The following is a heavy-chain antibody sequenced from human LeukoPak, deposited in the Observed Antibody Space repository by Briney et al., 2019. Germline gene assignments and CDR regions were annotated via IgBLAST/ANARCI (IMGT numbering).Heavy chain of an antibody. V-gene: IGHV3-30*04. CDR2: ISYDGRNE. Sequence: QPGRSLRLSCAASGFAFSSYAMHWVRQAPGKGLEWVAVISYDGRNEYYADSVKGRFTISRDNSKNTLYLQMDSLRAEDTAVYYCASTNYRGGGTGYNWFDPWGQGTLVTVSS. CDR1: GFAFSSYA. CDR3: ASTNYRGGGTGYNWFDP. J-gene: IGHJ5*02. D-gene: IGHD5-24*01.